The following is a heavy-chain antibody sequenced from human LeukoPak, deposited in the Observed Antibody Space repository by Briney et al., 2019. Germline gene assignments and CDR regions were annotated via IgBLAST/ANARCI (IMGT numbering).Heavy chain of an antibody. V-gene: IGHV3-7*01. J-gene: IGHJ4*02. D-gene: IGHD4-11*01. CDR1: GFTLSDYQ. CDR3: TRDWMTRGRGASIDS. Sequence: PGGSPRLSCKASGFTLSDYQMSWVRQAPGKGLEWVANIKADASDSYYVDSVKGRFTISRDNSRNSLYLQMNSLRVEDTAVYYCTRDWMTRGRGASIDSWGQGTLVTVSS. CDR2: IKADASDS.